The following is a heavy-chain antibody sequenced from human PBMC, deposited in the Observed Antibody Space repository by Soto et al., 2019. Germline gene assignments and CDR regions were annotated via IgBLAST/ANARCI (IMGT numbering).Heavy chain of an antibody. CDR2: ISWNSGSI. D-gene: IGHD3-9*01. Sequence: PGGSLRLSCAASGFAFDDYAMHWVRQAPGKGLEWVSGISWNSGSIGYADSVKGRFTISRDNAKNSLYLQMNSLRAEDTALYYCAKGMDILTGYYGCAFDIWGQGTMVTVSS. J-gene: IGHJ3*02. V-gene: IGHV3-9*01. CDR1: GFAFDDYA. CDR3: AKGMDILTGYYGCAFDI.